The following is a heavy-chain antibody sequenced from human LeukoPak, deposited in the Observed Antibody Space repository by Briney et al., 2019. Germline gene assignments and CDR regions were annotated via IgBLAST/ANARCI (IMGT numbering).Heavy chain of an antibody. V-gene: IGHV3-74*03. CDR1: GFTFSSYW. CDR3: ARSHYGDYFDC. J-gene: IGHJ4*02. CDR2: INSDGSTT. D-gene: IGHD4-17*01. Sequence: GGSLRLSCAASGFTFSSYWMHWVRQAPGKGLVWVSRINSDGSTTTYADSVKGRFTISRDNAKNTLYLEMNSLRAEDTAVYYCARSHYGDYFDCWGQGTLVTVSS.